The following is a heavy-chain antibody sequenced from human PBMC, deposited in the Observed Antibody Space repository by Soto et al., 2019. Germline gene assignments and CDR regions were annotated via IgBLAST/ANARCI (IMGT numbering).Heavy chain of an antibody. D-gene: IGHD2-21*02. CDR3: ARGGHVVVVTAALDY. J-gene: IGHJ4*02. Sequence: QVQLVQSGAEVKKPGASVKVSCKASGDTFTDYYIHWVRQAPAQGLEWMGTVNPSGGHTTYAQRFLGRMSMTRDTSTSTLYMELTSLTSEDTAVYYCARGGHVVVVTAALDYWGQGTLVTVSS. CDR1: GDTFTDYY. V-gene: IGHV1-46*01. CDR2: VNPSGGHT.